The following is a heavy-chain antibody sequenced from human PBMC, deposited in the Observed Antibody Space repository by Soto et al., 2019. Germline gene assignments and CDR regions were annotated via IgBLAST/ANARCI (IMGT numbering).Heavy chain of an antibody. J-gene: IGHJ4*02. D-gene: IGHD6-19*01. Sequence: GGSLRLSCAASGFTFSSYAMSWVRQAPGKGLEWVSAISGSGGSTYYADSVKGRFTISRDNSKNTLYLQMNSLRAEDTAVYYCAKVGINRRQYSSGWEVQPGYFDYWGQGTLVTVSS. CDR3: AKVGINRRQYSSGWEVQPGYFDY. CDR1: GFTFSSYA. V-gene: IGHV3-23*01. CDR2: ISGSGGST.